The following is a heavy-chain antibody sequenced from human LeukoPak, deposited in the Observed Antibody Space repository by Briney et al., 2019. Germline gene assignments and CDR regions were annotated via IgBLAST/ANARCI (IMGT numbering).Heavy chain of an antibody. CDR3: ARMVTMVRGVQLDY. Sequence: PSETLSLTCTVSGGSISSSSYYWGWIRQPPGMGLEWIVSIYYSGSTYYNPSLKSRVTISVDTSKNQFSLKLSSVTAADTAVYYCARMVTMVRGVQLDYWGKGTLVTVSS. D-gene: IGHD3-10*01. CDR1: GGSISSSSYY. J-gene: IGHJ4*02. CDR2: IYYSGST. V-gene: IGHV4-39*07.